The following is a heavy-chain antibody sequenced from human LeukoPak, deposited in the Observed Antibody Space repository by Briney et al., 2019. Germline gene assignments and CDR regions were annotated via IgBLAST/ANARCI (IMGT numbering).Heavy chain of an antibody. D-gene: IGHD3-9*01. CDR3: AKDHEYFDWLNFDY. CDR2: ISGSGGST. V-gene: IGHV3-23*01. CDR1: GFTFSSYA. J-gene: IGHJ4*02. Sequence: PGGSLRLSCAAAGFTFSSYAMSWVRQAPGKGLEWVSAISGSGGSTYYADSVKGRFTISRDNSKNTLYLQMNSLRAEDTAVYYCAKDHEYFDWLNFDYWGQGTLVTVSS.